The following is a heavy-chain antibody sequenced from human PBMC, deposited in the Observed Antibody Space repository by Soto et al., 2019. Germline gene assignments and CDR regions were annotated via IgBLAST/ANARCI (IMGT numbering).Heavy chain of an antibody. V-gene: IGHV4-59*08. CDR1: GGSISSYY. Sequence: QVQLQESGPGLVKPSETLSLTCTVSGGSISSYYWSWIRQPPGKGLEWIGYIYYSGSTNYNPSLKSRVTISVDTSKNQFSLKLSSVTAADTAGYYCARYRLWFGESRDAFDIWGQGTMVTVSS. J-gene: IGHJ3*02. CDR3: ARYRLWFGESRDAFDI. CDR2: IYYSGST. D-gene: IGHD3-10*01.